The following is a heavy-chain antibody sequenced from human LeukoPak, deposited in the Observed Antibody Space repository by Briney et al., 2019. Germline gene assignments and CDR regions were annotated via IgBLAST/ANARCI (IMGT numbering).Heavy chain of an antibody. CDR2: IYYSGST. CDR3: ARLSHRANYYYYGMDV. J-gene: IGHJ6*02. CDR1: GGSVSSGSYY. Sequence: EPSETLSLTCTVSGGSVSSGSYYWSWIRQPPGKGLEWIGYIYYSGSTNYNPSLKSRVTMSVDTSKNQFSLKLSSVTAADTAVYYCARLSHRANYYYYGMDVWGQGTTVTVSS. V-gene: IGHV4-61*01.